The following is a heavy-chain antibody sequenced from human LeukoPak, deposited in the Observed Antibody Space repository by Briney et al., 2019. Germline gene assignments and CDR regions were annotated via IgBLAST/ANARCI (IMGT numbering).Heavy chain of an antibody. CDR3: AKDLYPLIVGALFDY. CDR2: ISYDGSNK. D-gene: IGHD1-26*01. J-gene: IGHJ4*02. CDR1: GFTFSSYG. Sequence: GRSLRLSCAASGFTFSSYGMHWVRQAPGKGLEWVAVISYDGSNKYYADSVKGRFTISGDNSKNTLYLQMNSLRAEDTAVYYCAKDLYPLIVGALFDYWGQGTLVTVSS. V-gene: IGHV3-30*18.